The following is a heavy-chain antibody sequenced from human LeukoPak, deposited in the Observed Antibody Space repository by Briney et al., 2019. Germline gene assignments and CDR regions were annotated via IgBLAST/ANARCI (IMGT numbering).Heavy chain of an antibody. V-gene: IGHV4-39*01. J-gene: IGHJ4*02. CDR1: GGSISSSSYY. D-gene: IGHD6-13*01. CDR2: IYYSGST. CDR3: ARLARRNAIAAAGTSDY. Sequence: SETLSPTCTVSGGSISSSSYYWGWIRQPPGKGLEWIGSIYYSGSTYYNPSLKSRVTISVDTSKNQFSLKLSSVTAADTAVYYCARLARRNAIAAAGTSDYWGQGTLVTVSS.